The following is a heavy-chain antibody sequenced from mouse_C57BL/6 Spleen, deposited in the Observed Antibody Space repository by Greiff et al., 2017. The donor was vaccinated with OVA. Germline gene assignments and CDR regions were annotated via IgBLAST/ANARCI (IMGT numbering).Heavy chain of an antibody. J-gene: IGHJ4*01. D-gene: IGHD2-1*01. CDR1: GYSFTDYN. Sequence: EVQLVESGPELVKPGASVKISCKASGYSFTDYNMNWVKQSNGQGLEWIGEINPNYGTTTYNQKFKGKATLTVDQSSSTAYMQRNSLTSENSAVYYCARSIYYGNFSYAMDYWGKGTAVTVSS. V-gene: IGHV1-39*01. CDR2: INPNYGTT. CDR3: ARSIYYGNFSYAMDY.